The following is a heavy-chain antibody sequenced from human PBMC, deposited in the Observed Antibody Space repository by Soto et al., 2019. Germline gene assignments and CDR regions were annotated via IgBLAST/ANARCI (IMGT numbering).Heavy chain of an antibody. CDR3: ARESGYNQRYFDY. V-gene: IGHV3-30-3*01. J-gene: IGHJ4*02. Sequence: QVQLVESGGGVVQPGRSLRLSCAASGFTFSSYAMHWVRQAPGKGLEWVAVISYDGSNKYYADSVKGRFTISRDNSKNTLYLQMNSLRAEDTAVYYCARESGYNQRYFDYWGQGTLVTVSS. CDR1: GFTFSSYA. D-gene: IGHD5-12*01. CDR2: ISYDGSNK.